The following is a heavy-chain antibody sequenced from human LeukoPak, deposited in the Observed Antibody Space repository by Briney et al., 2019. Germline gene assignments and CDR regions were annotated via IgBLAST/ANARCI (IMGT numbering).Heavy chain of an antibody. J-gene: IGHJ4*02. CDR3: ARGDGYSYGLLGILNY. CDR1: GGSISSGGYH. CDR2: IYYSGST. Sequence: PSETLSLTCTVSGGSISSGGYHWSWIRQHPGKGLEWIGYIYYSGSTYYNPSLKSRVTISVDTSKNQFSLKLSSVTAADTAVYYCARGDGYSYGLLGILNYWGQGTLVTVSS. V-gene: IGHV4-31*03. D-gene: IGHD5-18*01.